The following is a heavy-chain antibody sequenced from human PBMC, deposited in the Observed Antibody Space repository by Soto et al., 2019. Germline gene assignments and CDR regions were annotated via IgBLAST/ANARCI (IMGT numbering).Heavy chain of an antibody. Sequence: QVQLVESGGGVVQPGRSLRLSCAASGFILSTYAMHWVRQAPGKGLEWVAVIWYDGSNKYYVDSVKGRFTISRDNSKNTLYLQMNSLRAEDTAEYYCAREIAAAGTSHFDNWGQGTLVTVSS. V-gene: IGHV3-33*01. D-gene: IGHD6-13*01. CDR2: IWYDGSNK. CDR3: AREIAAAGTSHFDN. J-gene: IGHJ4*02. CDR1: GFILSTYA.